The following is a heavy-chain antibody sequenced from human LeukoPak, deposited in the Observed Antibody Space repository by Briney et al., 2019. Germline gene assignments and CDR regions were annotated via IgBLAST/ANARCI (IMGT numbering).Heavy chain of an antibody. D-gene: IGHD6-25*01. J-gene: IGHJ6*02. V-gene: IGHV3-74*01. CDR3: AKDNTQRGGYYYYGMDV. CDR2: INSDGSST. CDR1: GFTFSSYW. Sequence: LTGGSLRLSCAASGFTFSSYWMHWVRQAPGKGLVWVSRINSDGSSTSYADSVKGRFTISRDNAKNTLYLQMNSLRAEDTALYYRAKDNTQRGGYYYYGMDVWGQGTTVTVSS.